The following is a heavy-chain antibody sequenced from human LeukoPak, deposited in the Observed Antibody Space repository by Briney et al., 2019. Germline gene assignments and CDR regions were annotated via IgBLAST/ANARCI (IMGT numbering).Heavy chain of an antibody. CDR1: GFTFDDYA. V-gene: IGHV3-9*01. Sequence: PGGSLRLSCAASGFTFDDYAMHWVRQAPGKGLEWASGISWNSGSIGYADSVKGRFTISRDNAKNSLYLQMNSLRAEDTALYYCASSSGLYVGMDVWGQGTTVTVSS. D-gene: IGHD6-6*01. J-gene: IGHJ6*02. CDR2: ISWNSGSI. CDR3: ASSSGLYVGMDV.